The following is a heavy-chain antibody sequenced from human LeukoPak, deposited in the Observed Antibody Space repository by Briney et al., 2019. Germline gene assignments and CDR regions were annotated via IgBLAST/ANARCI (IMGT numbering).Heavy chain of an antibody. CDR2: IYHSGST. D-gene: IGHD3-22*01. Sequence: SETLSLTCTVSGYSISSGYYWGWIRQPPGKGLEWIGSIYHSGSTYYNPSLKSRVTISVDTSKNQFPLKLSSVTAADTAVYYCARSRNYYDSSGLDSWGQGTLVTVSS. J-gene: IGHJ5*01. V-gene: IGHV4-38-2*02. CDR3: ARSRNYYDSSGLDS. CDR1: GYSISSGYY.